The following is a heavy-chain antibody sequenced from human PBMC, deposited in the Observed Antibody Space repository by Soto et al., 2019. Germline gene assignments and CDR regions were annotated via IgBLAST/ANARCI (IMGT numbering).Heavy chain of an antibody. V-gene: IGHV1-69*04. CDR3: AKDLRQTPYYGSGSYDWFDP. Sequence: SVKVSCKASGGAFNKYVFSWVRQAPGQGLEWMGRIIAFIDTANYAQKLQGRVTITADKSTSTVYMELNSLRAEDTAVYYCAKDLRQTPYYGSGSYDWFDPWGQGTLVTVSS. CDR1: GGAFNKYV. D-gene: IGHD3-10*01. CDR2: IIAFIDTA. J-gene: IGHJ5*02.